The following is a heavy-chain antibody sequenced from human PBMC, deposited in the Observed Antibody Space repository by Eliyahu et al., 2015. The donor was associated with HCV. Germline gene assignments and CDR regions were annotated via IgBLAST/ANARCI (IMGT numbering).Heavy chain of an antibody. J-gene: IGHJ6*02. CDR3: ARITGDDYYYYGMDV. CDR2: INHGGST. Sequence: VQLQQWGAGLLKPSETLSLXCAVYGGSFSGYXWSWIRXPPGKGLXGLGEINHGGSTNYNPSLRSRVTISVDTSKNQFSLRLSSVTAADTAVYYCARITGDDYYYYGMDVWGQGTTVTVSS. V-gene: IGHV4-34*01. D-gene: IGHD7-27*01. CDR1: GGSFSGYX.